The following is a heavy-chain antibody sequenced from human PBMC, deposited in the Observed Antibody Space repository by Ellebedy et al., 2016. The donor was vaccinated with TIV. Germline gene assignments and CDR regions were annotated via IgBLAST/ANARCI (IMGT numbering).Heavy chain of an antibody. D-gene: IGHD4-17*01. J-gene: IGHJ4*02. CDR2: IYSGGST. V-gene: IGHV3-53*01. CDR1: GFTVSSNY. CDR3: AKDFIYGDYADY. Sequence: GESLKISCAASGFTVSSNYMSWVRQAPGKGLEWVSVIYSGGSTYHADSVKGRFTISRDNSKNTLYLQMSSLRAEDTAVYYCAKDFIYGDYADYWGQGTLVTVSS.